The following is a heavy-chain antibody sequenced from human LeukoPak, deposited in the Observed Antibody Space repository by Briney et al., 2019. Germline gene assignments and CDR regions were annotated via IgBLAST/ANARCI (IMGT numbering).Heavy chain of an antibody. CDR3: ARDLVVVPAAILDY. Sequence: GGSLRLSCAASGFTFSSYWMSWVRQAPGKGLEWVAVIWYDGSNKYYADSVKGRFTISRDNSKNTLYLQMNSLRAEDTAVYYCARDLVVVPAAILDYWGQGTLVTVSS. CDR1: GFTFSSYW. D-gene: IGHD2-2*01. V-gene: IGHV3-33*08. J-gene: IGHJ4*02. CDR2: IWYDGSNK.